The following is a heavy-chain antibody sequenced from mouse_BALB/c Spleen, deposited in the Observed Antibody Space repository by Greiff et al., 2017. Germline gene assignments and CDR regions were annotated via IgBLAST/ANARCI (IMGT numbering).Heavy chain of an antibody. CDR2: IDPSDSYT. Sequence: QVQLQQPGAELVKPGASVKLSCKASGYTFTSYWMHWVKQRPGQGLEWIGEIDPSDSYTNYNQKFKGKATLTVDKSSSTAYMQLSSLTSEDSAVYYCARLGTTGFAYWGQGTLVTVSA. D-gene: IGHD2-14*01. CDR1: GYTFTSYW. V-gene: IGHV1-69*02. CDR3: ARLGTTGFAY. J-gene: IGHJ3*01.